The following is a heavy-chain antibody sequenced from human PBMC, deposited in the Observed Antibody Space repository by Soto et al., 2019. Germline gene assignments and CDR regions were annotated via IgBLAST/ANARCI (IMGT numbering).Heavy chain of an antibody. CDR3: AQTTGWPGFDY. V-gene: IGHV4-61*08. Sequence: PSETLSLTCAVSGGSISSGGYSWSWIRQPPGKGLEWIGYIYYSGSTNYNPSLKSRVTIPVDTSKNQLSLNLRSVTAADTAVYYCAQTTGWPGFDYWGQGTLVTSPQ. D-gene: IGHD6-19*01. CDR1: GGSISSGGYS. CDR2: IYYSGST. J-gene: IGHJ4*02.